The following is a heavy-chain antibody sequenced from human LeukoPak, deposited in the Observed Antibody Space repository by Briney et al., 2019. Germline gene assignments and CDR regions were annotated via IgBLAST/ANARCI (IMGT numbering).Heavy chain of an antibody. CDR2: ISGSGGST. Sequence: GGSLRLSCAASGFTFSSYAMSWVRQAPGKGLGWVSAISGSGGSTYYADSVKGRFTISRDNSKNKLYLQMNSLRAEDTAVYYCAKDLAAVAGLGGNYIDYWGQGTLVTVSS. J-gene: IGHJ4*02. CDR3: AKDLAAVAGLGGNYIDY. V-gene: IGHV3-23*01. D-gene: IGHD3-16*01. CDR1: GFTFSSYA.